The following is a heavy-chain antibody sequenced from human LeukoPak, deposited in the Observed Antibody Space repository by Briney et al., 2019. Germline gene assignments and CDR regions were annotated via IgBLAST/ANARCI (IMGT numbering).Heavy chain of an antibody. Sequence: GGSLRLSCAASGFTFSNHAMSWVRQAPGKGLEWVSTISGSGDSTYYADSVKGRFTISGDNSKNTLYLQMNSLRAEDTAVYYCARRGSNWGFFDYWGRGTLVTVSS. D-gene: IGHD7-27*01. CDR3: ARRGSNWGFFDY. CDR2: ISGSGDST. CDR1: GFTFSNHA. V-gene: IGHV3-23*01. J-gene: IGHJ4*02.